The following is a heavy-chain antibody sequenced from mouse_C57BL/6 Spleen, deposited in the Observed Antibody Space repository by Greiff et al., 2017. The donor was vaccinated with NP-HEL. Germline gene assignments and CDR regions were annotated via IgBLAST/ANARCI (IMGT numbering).Heavy chain of an antibody. Sequence: EVQVVESGGGLVKPGGSLKLSCAASGFTFSSYAMSWVRQTPEKRLEWVATISDGGSYTYYPDNVKGRFTISRDNAKNNLYLQMSHLKSEDTAMYYCARDRELYDYDVGFDYWGQGTTLTVSS. D-gene: IGHD2-4*01. CDR1: GFTFSSYA. J-gene: IGHJ2*01. CDR2: ISDGGSYT. CDR3: ARDRELYDYDVGFDY. V-gene: IGHV5-4*01.